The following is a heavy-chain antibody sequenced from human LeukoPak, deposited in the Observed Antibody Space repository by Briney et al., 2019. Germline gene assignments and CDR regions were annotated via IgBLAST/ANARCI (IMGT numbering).Heavy chain of an antibody. D-gene: IGHD3-10*01. CDR3: AREVKLVTMVRGVINAFDI. J-gene: IGHJ3*02. CDR2: INPTSGGT. V-gene: IGHV1-2*02. Sequence: ASVKVSCKASGYTFTGYYMHWVRQAPAQGLDWMGWINPTSGGTNYAQKFQGRVTMTRDTSISTAYMELSRLRSDDTAVYYCAREVKLVTMVRGVINAFDIWGQGTMVTVSS. CDR1: GYTFTGYY.